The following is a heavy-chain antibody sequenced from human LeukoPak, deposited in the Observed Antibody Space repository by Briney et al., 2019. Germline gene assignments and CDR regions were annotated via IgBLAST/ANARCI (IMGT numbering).Heavy chain of an antibody. V-gene: IGHV4-61*02. CDR3: ARVSGIAVAGVAFDI. J-gene: IGHJ3*02. CDR1: GGSISSGSYY. CDR2: IYTSGST. Sequence: PSQTLSLTCTVSGGSISSGSYYWSWIRQPAGKGLEWIGRIYTSGSTNYNPSLKSRVTISVDTSKNQFSLKLSSVTAADMAVYYCARVSGIAVAGVAFDIWGQGTMVTVSS. D-gene: IGHD6-19*01.